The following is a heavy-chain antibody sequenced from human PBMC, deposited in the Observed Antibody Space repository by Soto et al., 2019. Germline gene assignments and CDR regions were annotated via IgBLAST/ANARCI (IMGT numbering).Heavy chain of an antibody. Sequence: GGSLRLSCAASGFTFSSYDMHWVRQATGKGLEWVSAIGTAGDTYYPGSVKGRFTISRENAKNSLYLQMNSLRAGDTAVYYCARGCSGGSCYFNWGQGTLVTVSS. CDR1: GFTFSSYD. CDR2: IGTAGDT. CDR3: ARGCSGGSCYFN. V-gene: IGHV3-13*01. J-gene: IGHJ4*02. D-gene: IGHD2-15*01.